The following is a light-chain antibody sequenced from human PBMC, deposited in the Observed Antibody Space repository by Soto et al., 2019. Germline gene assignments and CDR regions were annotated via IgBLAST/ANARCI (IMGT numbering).Light chain of an antibody. V-gene: IGLV1-51*02. J-gene: IGLJ3*02. CDR1: SSNIGKNF. Sequence: QSVLTQPPSVSAAPGQNVAISCSGGSSNIGKNFVSWYQQVPGAAPKVLIYENDKRLSGIPDRFSGSRSGTSVTLAIAGLQTGDEADYYCASWDGSLYGVVFGGGTKVTVL. CDR2: END. CDR3: ASWDGSLYGVV.